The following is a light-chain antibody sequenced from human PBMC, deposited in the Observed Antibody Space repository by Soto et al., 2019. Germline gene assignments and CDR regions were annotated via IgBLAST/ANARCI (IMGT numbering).Light chain of an antibody. CDR1: QSVSRN. J-gene: IGKJ1*01. CDR3: QQYSNWPWT. Sequence: EIVMTQSPATLSVSPGERATLSCRATQSVSRNLAWYQQKPGQAPRLLIYSASTRATGIPARFSGSGSGTEFTLTISSLQSEDFAVYHCQQYSNWPWTFGQGTKVEIK. V-gene: IGKV3-15*01. CDR2: SAS.